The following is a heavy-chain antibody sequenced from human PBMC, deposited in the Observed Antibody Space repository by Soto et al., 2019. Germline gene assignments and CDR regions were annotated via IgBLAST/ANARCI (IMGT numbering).Heavy chain of an antibody. CDR2: ISWDGGST. CDR3: AKDGNSGSYYLFDY. CDR1: GFTFDDYA. V-gene: IGHV3-43*01. D-gene: IGHD1-26*01. Sequence: GGSLRLSCAASGFTFDDYAMHWVRQAPGKGLEWVSLISWDGGSTYYADSVKGRFTISRDNSKNSLYLQMNSLRTEDTALYYCAKDGNSGSYYLFDYWGQGTLVTVSS. J-gene: IGHJ4*02.